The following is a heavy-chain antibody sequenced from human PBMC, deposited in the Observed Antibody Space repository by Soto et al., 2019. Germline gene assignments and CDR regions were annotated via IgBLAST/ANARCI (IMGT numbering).Heavy chain of an antibody. CDR3: ARDQRWLWEVLWQNHYYCYRDA. Sequence: QVQLVQSGAEVKKPGASVKVSCKASGYTFTSYGISWVRQAPGQGLEWMGWISAYNGNTNYAQKLQGRVTMTTDTSTSTSYIGRRRRRSCDPAVYYCARDQRWLWEVLWQNHYYCYRDAWGKGTTVTVSS. J-gene: IGHJ6*03. D-gene: IGHD3-10*01. CDR1: GYTFTSYG. CDR2: ISAYNGNT. V-gene: IGHV1-18*01.